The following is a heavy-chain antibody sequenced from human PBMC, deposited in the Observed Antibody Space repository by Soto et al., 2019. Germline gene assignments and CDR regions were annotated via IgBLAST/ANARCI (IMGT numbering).Heavy chain of an antibody. D-gene: IGHD1-26*01. V-gene: IGHV3-72*01. J-gene: IGHJ4*01. CDR3: ARDSGKGAYFDY. Sequence: EVQLVESGGGLVQPGGSQRLSCVASGFTFSDHYMDWVRQAPGKGLEWVGRIRNKANSYTTDYAASVKGRFTISRDDSKDSLYLQMNSLKTEDTAIYYCARDSGKGAYFDYWGHGTLATFSS. CDR1: GFTFSDHY. CDR2: IRNKANSYTT.